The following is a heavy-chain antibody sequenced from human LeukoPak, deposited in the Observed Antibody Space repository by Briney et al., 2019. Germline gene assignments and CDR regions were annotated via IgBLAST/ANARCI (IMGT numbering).Heavy chain of an antibody. CDR1: EYTFTGYY. V-gene: IGHV1-2*02. CDR2: INPNSGAT. CDR3: ARDSCSISSCPFFAY. D-gene: IGHD2-2*01. J-gene: IGHJ4*02. Sequence: ASVKVSCKASEYTFTGYYLHWVRQAPGQGLEWMGWINPNSGATNYAQKFQGRVTMTRGTSISTAYMELSRLTSDDTALYYCARDSCSISSCPFFAYWGRGTLVTVSS.